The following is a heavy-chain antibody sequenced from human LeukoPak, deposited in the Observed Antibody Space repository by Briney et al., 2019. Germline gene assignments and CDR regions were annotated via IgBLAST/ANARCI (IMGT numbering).Heavy chain of an antibody. CDR3: AKGRRLYYFDY. Sequence: GGSLRLSCAASGFTFDDYAMHWVRQAPGKGLEWVSGISWNSGSISYADSVKGRFTISRDNAKNSLYLQMNSLRAEDTALYYCAKGRRLYYFDYWGQGTLVTVSS. V-gene: IGHV3-9*01. CDR1: GFTFDDYA. J-gene: IGHJ4*02. D-gene: IGHD1-14*01. CDR2: ISWNSGSI.